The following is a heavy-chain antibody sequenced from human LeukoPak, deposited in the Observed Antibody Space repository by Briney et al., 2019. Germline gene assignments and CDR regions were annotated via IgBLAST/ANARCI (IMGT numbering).Heavy chain of an antibody. D-gene: IGHD6-13*01. Sequence: PGGSLRLSCAASGFTFDDYGMSWVRQAPGKGLEWVSGINWNGGSTGYADSVKGRFTISRENAKNSLYLQMNSLRAGDTAVYYCARVAAAGKGFDYWGQGTLVTVSS. CDR3: ARVAAAGKGFDY. V-gene: IGHV3-20*04. J-gene: IGHJ4*02. CDR1: GFTFDDYG. CDR2: INWNGGST.